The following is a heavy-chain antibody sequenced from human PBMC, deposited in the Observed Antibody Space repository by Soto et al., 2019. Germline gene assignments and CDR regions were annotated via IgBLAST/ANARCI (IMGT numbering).Heavy chain of an antibody. CDR2: IKEDGGQK. J-gene: IGHJ1*01. CDR3: ARDTYDATGQVLDF. D-gene: IGHD3-16*01. Sequence: PGGSLRLSCAASGFTFSGHWMTWVRQAPGKGLEYVANIKEDGGQKYYVDSVKGRFTISRDNAKNSVYLQMNSLRAEDTALYYCARDTYDATGQVLDFWGQGALVTVS. CDR1: GFTFSGHW. V-gene: IGHV3-7*03.